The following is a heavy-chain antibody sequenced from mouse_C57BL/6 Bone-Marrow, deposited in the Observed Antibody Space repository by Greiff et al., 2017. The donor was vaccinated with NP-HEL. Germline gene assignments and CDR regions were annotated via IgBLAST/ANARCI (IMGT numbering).Heavy chain of an antibody. V-gene: IGHV1S34*01. CDR2: ISCYNGAT. J-gene: IGHJ1*01. CDR3: ARGDTTATYWYFDV. Sequence: LVKTGASVKISCKASGYSFTGYYMHWVKQSHGKSLEWIGYISCYNGATSYNQKFKGKATFTVDTSSSTAYMQFNSLTSEDSAVYYCARGDTTATYWYFDVWGAGTTVTVSS. CDR1: GYSFTGYY. D-gene: IGHD1-2*01.